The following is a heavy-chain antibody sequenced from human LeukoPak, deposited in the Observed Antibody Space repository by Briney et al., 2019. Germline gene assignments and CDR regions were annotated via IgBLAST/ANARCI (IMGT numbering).Heavy chain of an antibody. V-gene: IGHV4-39*07. D-gene: IGHD3-10*01. CDR3: ARGGSLLWFWEYYY. CDR1: GGSISSRSYY. J-gene: IGHJ4*02. CDR2: IYYSGST. Sequence: PSETLSLTCTVSGGSISSRSYYWGWIGQPPGKGLEWIGSIYYSGSTYYNPSLKSRVTISVDTSKNQFSLKLSSVTAADTAVYYCARGGSLLWFWEYYYWGQGTLVNVSS.